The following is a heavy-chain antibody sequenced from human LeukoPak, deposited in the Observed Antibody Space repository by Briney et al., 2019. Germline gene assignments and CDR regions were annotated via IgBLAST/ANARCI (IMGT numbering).Heavy chain of an antibody. D-gene: IGHD2-2*01. Sequence: PGGSLRLSCAASGFTFSSYGMHGVRQAPGKGLEWVAVISYDGSNKYYAESVKGRFTISRDNSKNTLYLQMNSLRAEDTAVYYCAKGQFPSYCSSTSCYAGYYYGMDVWGQGTTVTVSS. J-gene: IGHJ6*02. V-gene: IGHV3-30*18. CDR1: GFTFSSYG. CDR3: AKGQFPSYCSSTSCYAGYYYGMDV. CDR2: ISYDGSNK.